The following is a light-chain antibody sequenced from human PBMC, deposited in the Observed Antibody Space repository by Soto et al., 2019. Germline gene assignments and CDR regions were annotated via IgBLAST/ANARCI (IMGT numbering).Light chain of an antibody. Sequence: DIQMTQSPSTLSASVGDRVTIACRASQSINTWLAWYHQKPGKAPKLLIYDASTLESGVPSRFSGSGSGTEFTLTISSLQPDDFATYYCQQYNSFPLTFGGGTKWIS. CDR1: QSINTW. J-gene: IGKJ4*01. CDR2: DAS. CDR3: QQYNSFPLT. V-gene: IGKV1-5*01.